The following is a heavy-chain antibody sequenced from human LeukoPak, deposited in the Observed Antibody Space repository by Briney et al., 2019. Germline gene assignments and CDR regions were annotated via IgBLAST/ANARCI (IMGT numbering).Heavy chain of an antibody. CDR3: ASSGYEDY. J-gene: IGHJ4*02. Sequence: GSLRLSCAASGFTFSSYGMHWVRQAPGKGLEWVAVISYDGSNKYYADSVKGRFTISRDNSKNTLYLQMNSLRAEDTAVYYCASSGYEDYWGQGTLVTVSS. CDR1: GFTFSSYG. D-gene: IGHD3-22*01. CDR2: ISYDGSNK. V-gene: IGHV3-30*03.